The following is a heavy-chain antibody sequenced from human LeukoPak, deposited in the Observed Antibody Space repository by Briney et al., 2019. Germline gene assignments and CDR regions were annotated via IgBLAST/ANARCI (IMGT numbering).Heavy chain of an antibody. Sequence: PGGSLRLSCAASGFTFSSYWMSWVRQAPGKGLEWVANIKQDGSEKYYVDSVKGRFTISRDNAKNSLYLQMNSLRAEDTAVYYCAIDSQGDDYFLVSTYWGQGTLVTVSS. CDR3: AIDSQGDDYFLVSTY. CDR2: IKQDGSEK. V-gene: IGHV3-7*01. D-gene: IGHD5-12*01. J-gene: IGHJ4*02. CDR1: GFTFSSYW.